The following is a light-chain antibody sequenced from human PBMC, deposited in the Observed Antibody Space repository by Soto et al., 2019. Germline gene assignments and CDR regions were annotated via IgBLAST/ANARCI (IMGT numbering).Light chain of an antibody. CDR3: QQSPVT. CDR2: GAS. CDR1: QSVSSYY. V-gene: IGKV3-20*01. Sequence: EIVLTQSPGNLSLSPGERATLSCRASQSVSSYYLAWYQQKPGQAPRLLIYGASTRATGIPDRFRGSGSGTDFTLTITRLEPEDCALYYCQQSPVTFGQGTKVDIK. J-gene: IGKJ1*01.